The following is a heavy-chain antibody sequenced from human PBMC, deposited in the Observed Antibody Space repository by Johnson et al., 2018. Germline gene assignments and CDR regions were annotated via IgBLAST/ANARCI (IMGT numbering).Heavy chain of an antibody. D-gene: IGHD6-19*01. J-gene: IGHJ3*02. CDR3: ARDLPVADAFDI. V-gene: IGHV1-46*01. CDR1: GYTFTSYY. Sequence: VQLVESGAEVKKPGASVKVSCKASGYTFTSYYMHWVRQAPGQGLEWMGLINPSGGSTSYAQKFQGRVTMTRDTSTSTVYMELSSLRSEDTAVYYCARDLPVADAFDIWGQGTMVTVSS. CDR2: INPSGGST.